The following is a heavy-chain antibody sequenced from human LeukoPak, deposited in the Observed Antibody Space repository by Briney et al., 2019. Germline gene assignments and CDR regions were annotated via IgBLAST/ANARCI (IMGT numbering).Heavy chain of an antibody. CDR3: ARSPYYYGSGSPPYYFDY. CDR1: GGTFSSYA. J-gene: IGHJ4*02. CDR2: IIPIFGTA. V-gene: IGHV1-69*06. Sequence: SVKVSCKASGGTFSSYAISWVRQAPGQGLEWMGGIIPIFGTANYAQKFQGRVTITADKSTSTAYMELSSLRSEDTAVYYCARSPYYYGSGSPPYYFDYCGQGTLVTVSS. D-gene: IGHD3-10*01.